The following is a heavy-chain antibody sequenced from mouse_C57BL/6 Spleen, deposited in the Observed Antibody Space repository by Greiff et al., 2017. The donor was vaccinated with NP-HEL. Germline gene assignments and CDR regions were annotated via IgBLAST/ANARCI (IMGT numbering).Heavy chain of an antibody. CDR1: GYTFTSYW. J-gene: IGHJ2*01. V-gene: IGHV1-5*01. CDR3: TREDYVYPYYFDY. CDR2: IYPGNSDT. D-gene: IGHD2-2*01. Sequence: VQLQQSGTVLARPGASVKMSCKTSGYTFTSYWMHWVKQRPGQGLEWIGAIYPGNSDTSYNQKFKGKAKLTAVTSASTAYMELSSLTNEDSAVYYCTREDYVYPYYFDYWGQGTTLTVSS.